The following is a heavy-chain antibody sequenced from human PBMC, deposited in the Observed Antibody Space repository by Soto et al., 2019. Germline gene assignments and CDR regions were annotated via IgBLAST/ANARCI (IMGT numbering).Heavy chain of an antibody. D-gene: IGHD5-12*01. CDR3: AIANIVATMFDY. CDR1: GGTFSSYT. V-gene: IGHV1-69*02. Sequence: QVQLVQSGAEVKKPGSSVKVSCKASGGTFSSYTISWVRQAPGQGLEWMGRIIPILGIANYAQKFQGRVTITADKSTSTAYMELSSLRSEDTAVFYCAIANIVATMFDYWGQGTLVTVSS. J-gene: IGHJ4*02. CDR2: IIPILGIA.